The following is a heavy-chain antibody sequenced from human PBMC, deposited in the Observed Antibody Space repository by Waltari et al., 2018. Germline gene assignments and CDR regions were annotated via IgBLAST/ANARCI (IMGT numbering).Heavy chain of an antibody. J-gene: IGHJ2*01. CDR2: MNNDGMST. V-gene: IGHV3-74*01. CDR1: GFTFSTYR. D-gene: IGHD7-27*01. Sequence: VQLVESGGGAVPPGGSLRLSCAVSGFTFSTYRMPWVRTTPVKGLRWFARMNNDGMSTSYADSVKDRFTISRDKAKNTLYVQMNSLRPEDTAVYYCAREAFGTGEWYFDLWGRGTLVTVSS. CDR3: AREAFGTGEWYFDL.